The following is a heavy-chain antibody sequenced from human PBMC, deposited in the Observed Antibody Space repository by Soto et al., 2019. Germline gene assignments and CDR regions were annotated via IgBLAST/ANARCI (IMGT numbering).Heavy chain of an antibody. CDR1: GGPFSSHT. V-gene: IGHV1-69*08. J-gene: IGHJ2*01. CDR2: IIPALGTT. CDR3: ARPDFGDYWYFDL. Sequence: QDQLVQSGAEVKKPGSSVKVSCKAFGGPFSSHTFCWVRQAPGQGLEWMGRIIPALGTTTYAQKFQGRVTITADESVTTVYMQLNSLRTEDTAVYYCARPDFGDYWYFDLWGRGTLVTVSS. D-gene: IGHD4-17*01.